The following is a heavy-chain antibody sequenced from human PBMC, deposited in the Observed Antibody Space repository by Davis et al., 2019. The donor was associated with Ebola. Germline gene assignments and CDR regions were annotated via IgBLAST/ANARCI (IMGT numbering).Heavy chain of an antibody. Sequence: GGSLRLSCAASGFTFSSYSISWVRQAPGKGLEWVSAISGSVGSTYYADSVKGRFTIFRDNSQNTLYLHMNSLRAEDTAVYYCAKVEGAPFDYWGQGTLVTVSS. J-gene: IGHJ4*02. CDR2: ISGSVGST. V-gene: IGHV3-23*01. CDR1: GFTFSSYS. D-gene: IGHD1-1*01. CDR3: AKVEGAPFDY.